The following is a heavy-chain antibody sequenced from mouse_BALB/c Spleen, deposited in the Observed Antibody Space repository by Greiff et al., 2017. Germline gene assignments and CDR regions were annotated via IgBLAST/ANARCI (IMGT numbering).Heavy chain of an antibody. CDR2: IYPGSGST. CDR1: GYNFTSYW. Sequence: VQLQQPGAELVKPGTSVKLSCKASGYNFTSYWINWVKLRPGQGLEWIGDIYPGSGSTNYNEKFKSKATLTVDTSSSTAYMQLSSLASEDSALYYCARHTHYYGSSYAMDYWGQGTSVTVSS. V-gene: IGHV1-55*01. CDR3: ARHTHYYGSSYAMDY. D-gene: IGHD1-1*01. J-gene: IGHJ4*01.